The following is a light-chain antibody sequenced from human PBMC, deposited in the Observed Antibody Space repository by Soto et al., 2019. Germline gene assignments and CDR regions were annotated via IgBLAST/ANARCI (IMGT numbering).Light chain of an antibody. Sequence: IQLTQSPSTQSASIGDRVTITCRASQSIGNWLAWYQQKPGEAPKLLIYDASALPRGVPSRFSGSGSGTKFTRTIASLQPDDFATYYCQQYETLSGTFGPGTKVDIK. CDR2: DAS. CDR3: QQYETLSGT. J-gene: IGKJ1*01. V-gene: IGKV1-5*01. CDR1: QSIGNW.